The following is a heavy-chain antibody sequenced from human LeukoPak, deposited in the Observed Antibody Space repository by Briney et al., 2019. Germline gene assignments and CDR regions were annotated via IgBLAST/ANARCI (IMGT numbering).Heavy chain of an antibody. CDR1: GFTVGSNY. D-gene: IGHD5-18*01. J-gene: IGHJ4*02. CDR3: ATTKGGYSYGIDY. V-gene: IGHV3-53*01. Sequence: PGGSLRLSCAASGFTVGSNYMSWVRQAPGKGLEWVSVIYSGGSTYYADSVKGRFTISRDNSKNTLYLQMNSLRAEDTAVYYCATTKGGYSYGIDYWGQGTLVTVSS. CDR2: IYSGGST.